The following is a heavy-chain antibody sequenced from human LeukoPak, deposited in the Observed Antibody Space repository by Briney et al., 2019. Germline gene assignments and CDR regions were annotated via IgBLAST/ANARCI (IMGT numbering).Heavy chain of an antibody. Sequence: SQTLSLTCTVSGDSISSGSYYWNWIRQPAGKGLEWIGRIYTSGGTNYSPSLKSRVTISVDTSKNQFSLKLSSVTAADTAVYYCAGSTRIVVVTAIWWFDPWGQGTLVTVSS. V-gene: IGHV4-61*02. D-gene: IGHD2-21*02. J-gene: IGHJ5*02. CDR2: IYTSGGT. CDR3: AGSTRIVVVTAIWWFDP. CDR1: GDSISSGSYY.